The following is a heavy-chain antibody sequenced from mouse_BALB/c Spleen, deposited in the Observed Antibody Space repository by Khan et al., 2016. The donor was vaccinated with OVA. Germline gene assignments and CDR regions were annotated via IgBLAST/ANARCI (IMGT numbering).Heavy chain of an antibody. CDR1: GFTFSNYW. CDR2: IRLKSNIYAT. D-gene: IGHD2-2*01. CDR3: SRGYDWYFDV. J-gene: IGHJ1*01. V-gene: IGHV6-6*02. Sequence: EVKLEESGGGLVQPGGSMKLSCVASGFTFSNYWMNWVRQSPEKGLEWVAEIRLKSNIYATHYAESVKGRFTISRDDSKSSVYLQMHNLRAEDTGIYYCSRGYDWYFDVWGAGTTVTVSS.